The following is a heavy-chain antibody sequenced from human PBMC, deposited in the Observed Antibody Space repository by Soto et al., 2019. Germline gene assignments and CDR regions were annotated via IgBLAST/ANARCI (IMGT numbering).Heavy chain of an antibody. CDR3: ATGAVTKLYYYYYGLDV. CDR2: FYNSGSV. V-gene: IGHV4-31*03. D-gene: IGHD4-4*01. J-gene: IGHJ6*02. Sequence: SETLSLTCTVSGGSISSGGYYRSWIRQHPGKGLEWVGYFYNSGSVFYNPSLKSRVTISVDTSKNQFSLKLISVTAADTAVYYCATGAVTKLYYYYYGLDVWGQGTTVTVSS. CDR1: GGSISSGGYY.